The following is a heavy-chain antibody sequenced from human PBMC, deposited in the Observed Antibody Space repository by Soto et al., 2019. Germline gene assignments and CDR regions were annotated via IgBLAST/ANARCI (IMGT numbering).Heavy chain of an antibody. CDR1: GFTFSNFG. D-gene: IGHD3-3*01. Sequence: QVQLVESGGGVVQPGGSLRLSCAASGFTFSNFGMHWGRQAPGKGLEWVAGIPADGSDKYFSDSVKGRFTISRDNSKKTLFLQMNGLRVEDTAVYYCTKGSEVARQELDYWGLGTLVTVSS. CDR2: IPADGSDK. CDR3: TKGSEVARQELDY. J-gene: IGHJ4*02. V-gene: IGHV3-30*18.